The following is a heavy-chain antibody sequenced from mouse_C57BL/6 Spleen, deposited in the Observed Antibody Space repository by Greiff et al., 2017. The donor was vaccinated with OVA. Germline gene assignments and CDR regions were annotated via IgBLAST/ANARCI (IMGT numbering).Heavy chain of an antibody. D-gene: IGHD1-1*01. V-gene: IGHV3-6*01. CDR3: ARGYGSSFFDY. CDR2: ISYDGSN. CDR1: GYSITSGYY. J-gene: IGHJ2*01. Sequence: EVKLMESGPGLVKPSQSLSLTCSVTGYSITSGYYWNWIRQFPGNKLEWMGYISYDGSNNYNPSLKNRISIPRDTSKNQFFLKLNSVTTEYTATYYCARGYGSSFFDYWGQGTTLTVSS.